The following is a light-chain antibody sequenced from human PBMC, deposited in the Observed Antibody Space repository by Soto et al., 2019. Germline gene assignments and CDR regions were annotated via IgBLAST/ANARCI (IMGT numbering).Light chain of an antibody. CDR1: PSITKW. V-gene: IGKV1-5*03. Sequence: IQMTQFPSTLSASVGATVTITCRASPSITKWLAWYQQKPRKAPTLLYDATSILQNGVPSSFSGTDAVTEFTLTISRLLPEDVEVYFCRPYGRPHPGGFTFGRGNKLDI. CDR2: ATS. CDR3: RPYGRPHPGGFT. J-gene: IGKJ3*01.